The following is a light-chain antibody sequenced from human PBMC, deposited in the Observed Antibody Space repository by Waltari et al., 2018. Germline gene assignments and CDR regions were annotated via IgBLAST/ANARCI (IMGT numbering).Light chain of an antibody. CDR1: NIGSSN. CDR3: QVWDSDSDHRNII. CDR2: DDN. J-gene: IGLJ2*01. V-gene: IGLV3-21*04. Sequence: SYLLTPPPSVSVDPGKTATVTCGGNNIGSSNVHGYQQRSGQATVLVMYDDNERPSGIPERFSGSNSGNTATLTISRAEVGDEADYYCQVWDSDSDHRNIIFGGGTKLTVL.